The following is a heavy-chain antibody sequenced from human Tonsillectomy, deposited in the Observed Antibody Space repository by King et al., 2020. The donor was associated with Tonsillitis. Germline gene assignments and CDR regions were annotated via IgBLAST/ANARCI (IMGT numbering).Heavy chain of an antibody. V-gene: IGHV3-30-3*01. CDR1: EFTFSRYA. Sequence: VQLVESGGGVVQPGRSLTLSCAASEFTFSRYAMHWVRQAPGKGLEWVAIISYDGSNKYYADSVKGRFTISRDNSKNTLYLQMNSLGAEDTAVYYCARDTLSLDGDYNNWFDPWGQGTLVTVSS. D-gene: IGHD4-17*01. CDR3: ARDTLSLDGDYNNWFDP. CDR2: ISYDGSNK. J-gene: IGHJ5*02.